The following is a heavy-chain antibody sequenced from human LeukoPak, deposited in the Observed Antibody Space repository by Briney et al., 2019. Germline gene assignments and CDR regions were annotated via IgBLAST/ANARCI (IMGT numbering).Heavy chain of an antibody. CDR2: ISAYNGNT. CDR1: GYTFTSYG. J-gene: IGHJ5*02. CDR3: ARVLRVLWFGELLHDNWFDP. V-gene: IGHV1-18*01. D-gene: IGHD3-10*01. Sequence: GASVKVSCKASGYTFTSYGISWVRQAPGQGLEWMGWISAYNGNTNYAQKLQGRVTMTTDTSTSTAYMELRSLRSDDTAVYYCARVLRVLWFGELLHDNWFDPWGQGTLVTVSS.